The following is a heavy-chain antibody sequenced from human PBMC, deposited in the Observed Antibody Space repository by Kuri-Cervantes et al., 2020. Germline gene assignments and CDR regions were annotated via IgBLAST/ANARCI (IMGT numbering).Heavy chain of an antibody. CDR2: IYSGGST. CDR1: GFTVSSNY. J-gene: IGHJ6*02. D-gene: IGHD6-19*01. V-gene: IGHV3-53*01. CDR3: ARDRDSSGWYSGLYYYYGMDV. Sequence: GESLKISCAASGFTVSSNYMSWVRQAPGKGLEWVSVIYSGGSTYYADSVKGRFTISRDNAKNSLYLQMNSLRAEDTAVYYCARDRDSSGWYSGLYYYYGMDVWGQGTTVTVSS.